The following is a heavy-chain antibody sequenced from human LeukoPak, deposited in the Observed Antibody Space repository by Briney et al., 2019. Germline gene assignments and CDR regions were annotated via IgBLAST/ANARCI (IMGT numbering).Heavy chain of an antibody. CDR2: ISGSGGRT. CDR3: AKEDNDILTGYYPPSLDI. D-gene: IGHD3-9*01. Sequence: GGSLRLSCAASGFTFSSYAMSWVRQAPGKGLEWVSAISGSGGRTYYADSVKGRFTISGDNSKNTLYLQMNSLRAEDTAVYYCAKEDNDILTGYYPPSLDIWGQGTMVTVSS. J-gene: IGHJ3*02. CDR1: GFTFSSYA. V-gene: IGHV3-23*01.